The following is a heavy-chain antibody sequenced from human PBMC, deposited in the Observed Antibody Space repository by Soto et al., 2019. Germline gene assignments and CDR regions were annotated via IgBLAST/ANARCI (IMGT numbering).Heavy chain of an antibody. V-gene: IGHV1-8*01. D-gene: IGHD3-10*01. CDR1: GYSFTNND. Sequence: GASVKVSCKASGYSFTNNDVCWVRQYTGQGLEWMGWMNPGSGDTGYEQKFQGRVTMTRDISQATAYLELISLRSDDTAIDYCARMASCGSLNWFDPWGPGTLATVAS. J-gene: IGHJ5*02. CDR2: MNPGSGDT. CDR3: ARMASCGSLNWFDP.